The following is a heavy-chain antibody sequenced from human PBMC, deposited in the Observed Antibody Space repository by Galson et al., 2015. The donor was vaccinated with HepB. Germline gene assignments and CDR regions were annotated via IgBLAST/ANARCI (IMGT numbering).Heavy chain of an antibody. Sequence: SLRLSCAASGFSLRTFAMHWVRQAPGKGLQWVAGMSHDGGSEYYADSVKGRFTISRDNPKNIFYVQMNSLRLDDTAVYYCARAPSSGSFNGAFDIWGPGTKVTVSS. J-gene: IGHJ3*02. CDR3: ARAPSSGSFNGAFDI. CDR2: MSHDGGSE. V-gene: IGHV3-30-3*01. D-gene: IGHD3-22*01. CDR1: GFSLRTFA.